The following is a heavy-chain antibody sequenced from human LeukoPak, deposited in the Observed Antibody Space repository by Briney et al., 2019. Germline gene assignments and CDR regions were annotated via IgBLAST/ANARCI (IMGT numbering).Heavy chain of an antibody. CDR2: IYHSGST. CDR1: GGSISSSNW. Sequence: SGTLSLTCAVSGGSISSSNWWSWVRQPPRKGLEWIGEIYHSGSTNYNPSPKSRVTISVDKSKNQFSLKLSSVTAADTAVYYCATVYSSGWYAGDDAFDIWGQGTMVTVSS. V-gene: IGHV4-4*02. J-gene: IGHJ3*02. D-gene: IGHD6-19*01. CDR3: ATVYSSGWYAGDDAFDI.